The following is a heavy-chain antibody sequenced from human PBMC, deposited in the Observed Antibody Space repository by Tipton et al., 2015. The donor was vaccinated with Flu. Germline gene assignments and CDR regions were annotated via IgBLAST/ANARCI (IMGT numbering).Heavy chain of an antibody. CDR2: IHRSGSP. D-gene: IGHD2-2*01. Sequence: GLVKPSDTLSLTCSVSGDSIGSSYFWGWIRQPPGQGLEWIGNIHRSGSPYYNPSLKSRVTMSVDTSKNHFSLKLYSVTAADTAVYYCARDPSLGMPDYFDYWGQGTLVTASS. CDR1: GDSIGSSYF. V-gene: IGHV4-38-2*02. J-gene: IGHJ4*02. CDR3: ARDPSLGMPDYFDY.